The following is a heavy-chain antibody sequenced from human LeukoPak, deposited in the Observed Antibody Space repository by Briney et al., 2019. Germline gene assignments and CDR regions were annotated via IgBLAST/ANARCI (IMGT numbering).Heavy chain of an antibody. CDR1: GDSVSSYSAG. Sequence: SQTLSLTCAISGDSVSSYSAGWNWIRQSPSRGLEWLGRTYYRPKWYNEYALSVRSRITISPDTSKNQVSLQLNSVTPDDTAFYYCGRDIGAAIGHWSQGTLVTVSS. D-gene: IGHD6-13*01. CDR3: GRDIGAAIGH. J-gene: IGHJ4*02. V-gene: IGHV6-1*01. CDR2: TYYRPKWYN.